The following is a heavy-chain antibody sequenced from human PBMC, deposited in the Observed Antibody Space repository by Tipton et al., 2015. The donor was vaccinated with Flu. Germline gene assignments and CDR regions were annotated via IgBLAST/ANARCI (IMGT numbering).Heavy chain of an antibody. CDR1: GEPMSNGGYY. CDR2: IYSSGRS. V-gene: IGHV4-31*03. CDR3: GKTLDP. J-gene: IGHJ5*02. Sequence: TLSLTCTVSGEPMSNGGYYWTWTRQRPGKGLEWNGYIYSSGRSLYNPSLNSRLTISVDKSQNQFSLKLTSVTAADTAVDYCGKTLDPWSQGILVTVS.